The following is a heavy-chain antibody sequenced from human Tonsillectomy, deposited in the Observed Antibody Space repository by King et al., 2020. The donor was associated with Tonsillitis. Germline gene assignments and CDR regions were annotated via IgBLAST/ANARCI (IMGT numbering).Heavy chain of an antibody. CDR3: ARNPFSGSYCYFDY. CDR2: IYYSGST. V-gene: IGHV4-59*01. D-gene: IGHD1-26*01. Sequence: QLQESGPGLVKPSETLSLTCTVSGGSISSYYWSWIRQPPGKGLEWIGYIYYSGSTNYNPSLKSRVTISVDTSKNQFSLKLSSVTAADTAVYYCARNPFSGSYCYFDYWGQGTLVTVSS. CDR1: GGSISSYY. J-gene: IGHJ4*02.